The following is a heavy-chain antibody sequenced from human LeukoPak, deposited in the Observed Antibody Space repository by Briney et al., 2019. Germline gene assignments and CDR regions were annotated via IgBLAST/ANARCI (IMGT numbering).Heavy chain of an antibody. V-gene: IGHV3-74*01. CDR2: INSDGSST. CDR3: ARVDSSGYFSFDY. D-gene: IGHD3-22*01. Sequence: PGGSLRLSCAASGFTFSSYWMHWARQAPGKGLVWVSRINSDGSSTSYADSVKGRFTISRDNAKNTLYLQMNSLRAEDTAVYYCARVDSSGYFSFDYWGQGTLVTVSS. J-gene: IGHJ4*02. CDR1: GFTFSSYW.